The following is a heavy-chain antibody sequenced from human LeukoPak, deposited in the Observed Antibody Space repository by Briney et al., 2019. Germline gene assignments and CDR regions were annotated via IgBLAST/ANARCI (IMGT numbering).Heavy chain of an antibody. D-gene: IGHD6-13*01. CDR3: ARDGGYSSSKRRNYYYYGMDV. CDR1: GGTFSSYA. Sequence: RASVKVSCEASGGTFSSYAISWVRQAPGQGLEWMGRIIPILGIANYAQKFRGRVTITADKSTSTAYMELSSLRSEDTAVYYCARDGGYSSSKRRNYYYYGMDVWGQGTTVTVSS. CDR2: IIPILGIA. V-gene: IGHV1-69*04. J-gene: IGHJ6*02.